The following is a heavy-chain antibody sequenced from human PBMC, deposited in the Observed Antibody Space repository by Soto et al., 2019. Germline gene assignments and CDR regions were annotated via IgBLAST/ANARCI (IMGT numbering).Heavy chain of an antibody. J-gene: IGHJ5*02. V-gene: IGHV1-2*02. CDR1: GYIFSANY. D-gene: IGHD3-10*01. CDR3: VRAHALGFFNGFDP. CDR2: INPHSGPT. Sequence: QVILVQSGAEVQKPGASLKVSCKASGYIFSANYIHWVRQAPGQGLEWLGWINPHSGPTNYAQKFLGRVTMSTDTSASTAYMDLARLKSDATGVYYCVRAHALGFFNGFDPWGRGTLVTVAS.